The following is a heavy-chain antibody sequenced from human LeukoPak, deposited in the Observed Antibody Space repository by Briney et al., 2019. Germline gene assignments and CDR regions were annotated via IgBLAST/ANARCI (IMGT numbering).Heavy chain of an antibody. J-gene: IGHJ3*01. CDR1: GYTFTSYY. V-gene: IGHV1-46*01. Sequence: GSVKVSCKTSGYTFTSYYIHWVRRAPGQGREWMGKINPSGGSTSKPRKFQARATTTRDRPSTTLDITLSTLRSGATPINSYARRYCSGGGCPVLDAFDGWGQGSMVTVSS. D-gene: IGHD2-15*01. CDR3: ARRYCSGGGCPVLDAFDG. CDR2: INPSGGST.